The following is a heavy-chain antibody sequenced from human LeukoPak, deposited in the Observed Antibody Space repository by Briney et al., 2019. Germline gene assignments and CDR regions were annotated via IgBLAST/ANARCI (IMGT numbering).Heavy chain of an antibody. CDR3: ARDHVTIFGVVTFDY. J-gene: IGHJ4*02. CDR2: ISSSSSYI. CDR1: GFTFSIYG. D-gene: IGHD3-3*01. Sequence: GGSLRLSCVASGFTFSIYGMNWVRQAPGKGLEWVSSISSSSSYIYYGDSVKGRFTISRDNAKNSLYLQMNSLRAEDTAVYFCARDHVTIFGVVTFDYWGQGTLVTVSS. V-gene: IGHV3-21*01.